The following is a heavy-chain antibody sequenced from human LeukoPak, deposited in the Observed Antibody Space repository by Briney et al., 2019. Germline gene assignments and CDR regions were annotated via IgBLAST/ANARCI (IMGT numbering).Heavy chain of an antibody. CDR1: GFIFSGYS. J-gene: IGHJ4*02. CDR3: ARGGDWNNAVDY. CDR2: ITSSTSYI. D-gene: IGHD1/OR15-1a*01. Sequence: GGSLRLSCAASGFIFSGYSMNWVRQAPGKGLEWVSSITSSTSYIYYADSVKGRFTISRDNAKNSLYLQMNSLRAEDTAVYYCARGGDWNNAVDYCGQGTLVAVSS. V-gene: IGHV3-21*01.